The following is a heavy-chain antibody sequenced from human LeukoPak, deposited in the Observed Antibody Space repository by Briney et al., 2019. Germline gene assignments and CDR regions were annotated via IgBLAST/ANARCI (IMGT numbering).Heavy chain of an antibody. D-gene: IGHD2-2*01. CDR3: AKGVVKWDIVVVPAATLFDY. CDR1: GFTFSSYA. Sequence: GGSLRLSCEGSGFTFSSYAMSWVRQAPGKGLEWVSAISGSGGSTYYADSVKGRFTISRDNSKNTLYLQMNSLRAEDTAVYYCAKGVVKWDIVVVPAATLFDYWGQGTLVTVSS. V-gene: IGHV3-23*01. J-gene: IGHJ4*02. CDR2: ISGSGGST.